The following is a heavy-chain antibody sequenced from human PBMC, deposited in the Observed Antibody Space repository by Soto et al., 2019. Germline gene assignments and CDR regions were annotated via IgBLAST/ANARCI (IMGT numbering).Heavy chain of an antibody. Sequence: QVKLVESGGGVVQPGRSLRLSCVASGSTISNYGMHWVRQAPGKGLECVAMIWYDGSNTNYADSVKGRFTITRDNSKNTLYLQMNSLRAEDTAVYYCARDSIVARGNWFDPWGQGTLVIVSS. CDR1: GSTISNYG. V-gene: IGHV3-33*01. D-gene: IGHD2-21*01. J-gene: IGHJ5*02. CDR3: ARDSIVARGNWFDP. CDR2: IWYDGSNT.